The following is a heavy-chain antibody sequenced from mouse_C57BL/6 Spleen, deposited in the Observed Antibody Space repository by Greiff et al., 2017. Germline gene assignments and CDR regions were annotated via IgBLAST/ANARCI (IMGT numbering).Heavy chain of an antibody. CDR1: GFTFSSYA. CDR3: TREGNWVDFDY. CDR2: ISSGGDYI. J-gene: IGHJ2*01. V-gene: IGHV5-9-1*02. D-gene: IGHD4-1*01. Sequence: EVKLQESGEGLVKPGGSLKLSCAASGFTFSSYAMSWVRQTPEKGLEWVAYISSGGDYIYYADTVKGRCTISRDNARNTLYLQMSSLKSEDTAMYYCTREGNWVDFDYWGQGTTLTVSS.